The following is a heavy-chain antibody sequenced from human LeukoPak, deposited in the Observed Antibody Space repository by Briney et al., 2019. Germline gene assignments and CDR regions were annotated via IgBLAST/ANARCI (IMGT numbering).Heavy chain of an antibody. V-gene: IGHV3-7*01. J-gene: IGHJ4*02. CDR1: GFTFSSYA. CDR2: TKHEGGEK. CDR3: SRDRGST. D-gene: IGHD5/OR15-5a*01. Sequence: GGSLRLSCAASGFTFSSYAMSWVRQAPGKGLEWVANTKHEGGEKYYVDSVKGRFIISRDDAMNSVYLQMNSLRVEDTAVYYCSRDRGSTWGQGTLVTVSS.